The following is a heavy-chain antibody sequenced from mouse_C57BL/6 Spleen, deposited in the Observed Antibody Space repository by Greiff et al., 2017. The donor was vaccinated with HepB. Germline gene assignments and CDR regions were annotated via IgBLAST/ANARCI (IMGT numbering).Heavy chain of an antibody. J-gene: IGHJ1*03. V-gene: IGHV1-26*01. CDR3: EREHDYGSRGWYFEV. CDR2: INPNNGGT. Sequence: VQLQQSGPELVKPGASVKISCKASGYTFTDYYMNWVKQSPGKSLEWIGDINPNNGGTNYNQKFKGKATLSVDKSSSTAYMELRSLTSEDSAVYYCEREHDYGSRGWYFEVWGTGTTVSVAS. D-gene: IGHD1-1*01. CDR1: GYTFTDYY.